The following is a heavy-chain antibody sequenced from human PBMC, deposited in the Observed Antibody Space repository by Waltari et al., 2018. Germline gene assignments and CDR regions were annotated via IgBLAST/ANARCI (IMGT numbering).Heavy chain of an antibody. J-gene: IGHJ4*02. CDR1: GYTFTSYY. CDR2: RKTSGGST. Sequence: QVQLVQSGAEVKKPGASVKVSCKASGYTFTSYYMHWVRQAPGQGREWMGIRKTSGGSTSYAEKLQGRVTMTRDTSTSTGYMERRSLRSEDTAVYYCAREEWLRKGFDYWGQGTLVTVSS. CDR3: AREEWLRKGFDY. D-gene: IGHD5-18*01. V-gene: IGHV1-46*01.